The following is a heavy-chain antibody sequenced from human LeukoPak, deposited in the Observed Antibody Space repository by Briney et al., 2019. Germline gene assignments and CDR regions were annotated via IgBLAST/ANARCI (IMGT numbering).Heavy chain of an antibody. V-gene: IGHV3-21*04. J-gene: IGHJ5*02. CDR2: ITSSSTYI. Sequence: GGSLRLSCAASGFSFSTYSMNWVRQAPGKGLEWVSSITSSSTYIYYADSVKGRITISRDNAKNSLYLEMNSLRAEDTAVYYCARGTMVREGIIWGRWFDPWGQGTLVTVSS. CDR1: GFSFSTYS. CDR3: ARGTMVREGIIWGRWFDP. D-gene: IGHD3-10*01.